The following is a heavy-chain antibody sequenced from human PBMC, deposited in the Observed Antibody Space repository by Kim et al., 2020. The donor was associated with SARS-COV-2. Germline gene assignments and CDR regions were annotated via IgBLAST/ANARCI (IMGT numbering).Heavy chain of an antibody. J-gene: IGHJ4*02. CDR3: AKALDSSGYSMTHYFDY. D-gene: IGHD3-22*01. V-gene: IGHV3-23*01. Sequence: VKGRFTISRDNSKNTLYLQMNSLRAEDTAVYYCAKALDSSGYSMTHYFDYWGQGTLVTVSS.